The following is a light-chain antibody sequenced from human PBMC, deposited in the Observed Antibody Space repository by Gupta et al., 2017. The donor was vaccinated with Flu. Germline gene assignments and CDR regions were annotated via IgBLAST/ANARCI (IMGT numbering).Light chain of an antibody. CDR3: QQKNNSPWT. CDR1: QSFSTW. CDR2: KAS. Sequence: DIQMTQSPSTLSASVGDTVTITCRASQSFSTWLAWYQQKPGKAPKLLIYKASSEETGVPSRFSGSGSGTEFTLTISSLQPDDFATYYCQQKNNSPWTFGQGTTVEI. V-gene: IGKV1-5*03. J-gene: IGKJ1*01.